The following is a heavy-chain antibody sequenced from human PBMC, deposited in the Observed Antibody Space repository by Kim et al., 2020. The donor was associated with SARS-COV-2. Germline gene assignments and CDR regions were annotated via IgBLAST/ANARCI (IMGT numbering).Heavy chain of an antibody. Sequence: GGSLRLSCAASGFTFSNYAMTWVRQAPGKGLEWVSSISGSGVSTYYAVSVKGRFTISRDNSKDTLYLQMNSLRAEDTAVYYCAKGSCPSDVCYTDYWGQGTPVTVSS. V-gene: IGHV3-23*01. J-gene: IGHJ4*02. D-gene: IGHD2-8*01. CDR3: AKGSCPSDVCYTDY. CDR2: ISGSGVST. CDR1: GFTFSNYA.